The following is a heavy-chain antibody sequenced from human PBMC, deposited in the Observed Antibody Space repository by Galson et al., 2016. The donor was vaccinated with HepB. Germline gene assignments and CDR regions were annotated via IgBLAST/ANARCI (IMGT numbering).Heavy chain of an antibody. J-gene: IGHJ6*02. CDR3: ARPYTYYFGSGSYFDVLHYGMDV. CDR1: GFRFSDYN. V-gene: IGHV3-48*01. D-gene: IGHD3-10*01. CDR2: ISASSGPI. Sequence: SLRLSCAASGFRFSDYNMNWVRQAPGRGLEWVAYISASSGPIYYADSVKGRFTISRDNANNSLSLQMNSLRAEDTAFYYCARPYTYYFGSGSYFDVLHYGMDVWGQGTTVTVSS.